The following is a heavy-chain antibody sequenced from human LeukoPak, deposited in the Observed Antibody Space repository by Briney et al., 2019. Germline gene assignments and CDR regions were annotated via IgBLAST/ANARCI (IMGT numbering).Heavy chain of an antibody. D-gene: IGHD3-22*01. J-gene: IGHJ4*02. V-gene: IGHV4-39*07. Sequence: SETLSLTCTVSGGSISSSSYYWGWIRQPPGKGLEWIGSIYHSGSTNYNPSLKSRVTISVDTSKNQFSLKLSSVTAADTAVYYCARGGQYYYDSSGDFDYWGQGTLVTVSS. CDR1: GGSISSSSYY. CDR3: ARGGQYYYDSSGDFDY. CDR2: IYHSGST.